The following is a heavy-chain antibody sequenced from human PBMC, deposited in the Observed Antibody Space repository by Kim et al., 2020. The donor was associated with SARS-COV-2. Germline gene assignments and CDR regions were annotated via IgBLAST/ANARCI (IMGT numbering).Heavy chain of an antibody. CDR3: ASGMSVVQGVIRY. Sequence: SDTVKGRFTISRVNSKNTLYLRMNGLGAEDTAVYYCASGMSVVQGVIRYWGQGTRVTVSS. J-gene: IGHJ4*02. D-gene: IGHD3-10*01. V-gene: IGHV3-23*01.